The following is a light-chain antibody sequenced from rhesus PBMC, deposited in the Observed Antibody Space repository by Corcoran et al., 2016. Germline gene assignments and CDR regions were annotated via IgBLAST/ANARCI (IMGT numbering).Light chain of an antibody. CDR2: TAS. Sequence: DIQMTQSPSSLSASVGDTVTITCRASQGISSYLNWFQQKPGKAPKLLIYTASSLESGVPSRFSGSGSGTEFTLTISSLQPEEFAAYYCQQHNSYPLTFGGGTKVEIK. CDR1: QGISSY. V-gene: IGKV1-28*01. CDR3: QQHNSYPLT. J-gene: IGKJ4*01.